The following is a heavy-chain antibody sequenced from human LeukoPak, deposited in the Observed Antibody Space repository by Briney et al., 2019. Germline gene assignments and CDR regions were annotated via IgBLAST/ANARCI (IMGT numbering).Heavy chain of an antibody. D-gene: IGHD2-2*01. J-gene: IGHJ4*02. CDR2: INHSGST. CDR3: ARGGLGYCSSTSCITHGKGYFDY. V-gene: IGHV4-34*01. CDR1: GGSFSGYY. Sequence: PSETLSLTCTVSGGSFSGYYWSWIRQPPGKGLEWIGEINHSGSTNYNPSLKSRVTISVDTSKNQFSLKLSSVTAADTAVYYCARGGLGYCSSTSCITHGKGYFDYWGQGTLVTVSS.